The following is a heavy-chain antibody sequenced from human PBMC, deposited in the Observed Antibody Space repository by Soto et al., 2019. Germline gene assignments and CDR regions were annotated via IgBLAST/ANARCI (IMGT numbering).Heavy chain of an antibody. CDR3: AHTQYSYGQYDY. V-gene: IGHV4-31*03. CDR1: GGSITRGGYY. CDR2: IYNSGTT. J-gene: IGHJ4*02. D-gene: IGHD5-18*01. Sequence: SETLSLTCTVSGGSITRGGYYWSWIRQHPGKGLEWIGYIYNSGTTYYNPSLKSRVTISVDTSKNQFSLKLTSVTAADTATYYCAHTQYSYGQYDYWGQGTLVTVSS.